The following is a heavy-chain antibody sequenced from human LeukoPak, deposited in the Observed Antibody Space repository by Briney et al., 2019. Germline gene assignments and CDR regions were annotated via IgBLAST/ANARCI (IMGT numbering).Heavy chain of an antibody. J-gene: IGHJ4*02. D-gene: IGHD4-17*01. CDR1: GFIFSNYD. V-gene: IGHV3-64*04. CDR3: AKTYGHFDD. Sequence: GGSLRLSCSASGFIFSNYDMHWVRQAPGKGLEYVSAISSNGGRTYYADSVKGRFTISRDNSKNTLYLQMTSLRVEDTAVYYCAKTYGHFDDWGQGTLVTVSS. CDR2: ISSNGGRT.